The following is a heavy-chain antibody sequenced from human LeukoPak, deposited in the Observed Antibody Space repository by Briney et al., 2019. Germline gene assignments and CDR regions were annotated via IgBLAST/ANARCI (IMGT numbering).Heavy chain of an antibody. J-gene: IGHJ4*02. CDR2: ISAYNGNT. CDR1: GCTFTSYG. CDR3: ARASNKIRLLDY. D-gene: IGHD2-2*01. V-gene: IGHV1-18*01. Sequence: ASVKVSCKASGCTFTSYGISWVRQAPGQGLEWMGWISAYNGNTNYAQKFQGRVTITADKSTTTAYMELSSLRSEDTAIYYCARASNKIRLLDYWGQGTLVTVSS.